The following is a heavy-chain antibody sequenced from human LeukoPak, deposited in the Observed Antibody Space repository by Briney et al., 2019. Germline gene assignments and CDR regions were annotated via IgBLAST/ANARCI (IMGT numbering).Heavy chain of an antibody. V-gene: IGHV4-59*08. CDR3: AGPIAAAGTFAFDV. D-gene: IGHD6-13*01. Sequence: SETLSLTCTVSGGSISSYYWSWIRQPPGKGLEWIGYIYYSGSTNYNPSLKSRVTISVDTSKNQFSLKLSSVTAADTAVYYCAGPIAAAGTFAFDVWGQGTMVTVSS. CDR1: GGSISSYY. J-gene: IGHJ3*01. CDR2: IYYSGST.